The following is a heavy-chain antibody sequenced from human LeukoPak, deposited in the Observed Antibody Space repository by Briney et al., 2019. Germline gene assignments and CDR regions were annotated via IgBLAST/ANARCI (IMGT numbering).Heavy chain of an antibody. J-gene: IGHJ6*02. CDR3: ARFTGRYYDFWSGYPRARYGMDV. Sequence: ASVKVSCKASGYTFTSYDINWVRQATGQGLEWMGWMNPNSGNTGYAQKFQGRVTMTRNTSISTAYMELSSLRSEDTAVYYCARFTGRYYDFWSGYPRARYGMDVWGQGTTVTVSS. CDR1: GYTFTSYD. CDR2: MNPNSGNT. D-gene: IGHD3-3*01. V-gene: IGHV1-8*01.